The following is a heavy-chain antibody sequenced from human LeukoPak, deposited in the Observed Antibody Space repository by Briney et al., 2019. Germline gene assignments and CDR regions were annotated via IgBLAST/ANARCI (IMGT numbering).Heavy chain of an antibody. CDR1: GGSISSSSYY. CDR2: IYYGGST. D-gene: IGHD5-12*01. J-gene: IGHJ3*02. Sequence: SETLSLTCTVSGGSISSSSYYWGWIRQPPGKGLEWIGSIYYGGSTYYNPSLKSRVTISVDTSKNQFSLKLSSVTAADTAVYYCARNIVATINLSGGINDAFDIWGQGTMVTVSS. V-gene: IGHV4-39*01. CDR3: ARNIVATINLSGGINDAFDI.